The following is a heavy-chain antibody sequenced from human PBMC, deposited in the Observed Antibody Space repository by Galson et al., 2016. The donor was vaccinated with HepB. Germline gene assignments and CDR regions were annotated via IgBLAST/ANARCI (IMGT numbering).Heavy chain of an antibody. Sequence: SETLSLTCAVSGGSISTDNWWSWVRQPPRGGLEWIGDIYHRGNTNYNPSLKSRVTISVDKSRNQFSLKLTSVTAADTAVYYCAREGYYDSTKDYYYYCMDVWGQGTTVSVSS. V-gene: IGHV4-4*02. D-gene: IGHD3-22*01. CDR3: AREGYYDSTKDYYYYCMDV. CDR1: GGSISTDNW. CDR2: IYHRGNT. J-gene: IGHJ6*02.